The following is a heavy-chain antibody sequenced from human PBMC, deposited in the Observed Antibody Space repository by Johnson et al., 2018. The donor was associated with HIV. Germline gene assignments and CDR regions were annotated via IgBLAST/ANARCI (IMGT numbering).Heavy chain of an antibody. CDR2: IREDGSDK. J-gene: IGHJ3*01. CDR3: VRDHQP. D-gene: IGHD2-2*01. V-gene: IGHV3-7*05. CDR1: GFTFSNYG. Sequence: VQLVESGGGVVQPGRSLRLTCAASGFTFSNYGMTWVRQAPGKGLEWLANIREDGSDKYYAGSVKGRFTISRDNAKNSLYLQMNNLRGEDTAEYYCVRDHQPWGQGTMVTVSS.